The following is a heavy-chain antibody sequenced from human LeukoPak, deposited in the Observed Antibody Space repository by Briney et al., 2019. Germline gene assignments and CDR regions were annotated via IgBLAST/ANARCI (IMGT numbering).Heavy chain of an antibody. CDR3: ARIGYCSGGNCVNWFDP. CDR1: GDSISSSDYY. D-gene: IGHD2-15*01. Sequence: SETLSLTCTVSGDSISSSDYYWGWIRQPPGKGLEWIGIINNSGTTHYNSSLKSRVTISVDTSKNQFSLKLSSVTAADTAVFYCARIGYCSGGNCVNWFDPWGQGTLVTVSS. V-gene: IGHV4-39*01. J-gene: IGHJ5*02. CDR2: INNSGTT.